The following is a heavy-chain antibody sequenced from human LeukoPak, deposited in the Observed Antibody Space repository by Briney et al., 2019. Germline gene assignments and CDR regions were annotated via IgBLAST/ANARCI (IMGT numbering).Heavy chain of an antibody. Sequence: PGGSLRLSCAASGFTFSSYGMHWVRQAPGKGLEWVAVIWYDGSNKYYADSVKGRFTISRDNSKNTLYLQMNSLRAEDTAVYYCARMERLSSAFDIWGQGTMVTVSS. CDR3: ARMERLSSAFDI. J-gene: IGHJ3*02. D-gene: IGHD1-1*01. CDR2: IWYDGSNK. CDR1: GFTFSSYG. V-gene: IGHV3-33*01.